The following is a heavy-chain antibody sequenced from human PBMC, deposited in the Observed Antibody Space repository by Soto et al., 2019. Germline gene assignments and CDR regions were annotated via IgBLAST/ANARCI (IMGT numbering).Heavy chain of an antibody. CDR2: IVVGSGNT. J-gene: IGHJ6*02. Sequence: RASVKVSCKASGFTFTSSAVQWLRQARGQRLEWIGWIVVGSGNTNYAQKFQERVTITRDMSTSTAYMELSSLRSEDTAVYYCAALSTTIGYYGMDVWGQGTTVTVSS. D-gene: IGHD4-17*01. CDR1: GFTFTSSA. V-gene: IGHV1-58*01. CDR3: AALSTTIGYYGMDV.